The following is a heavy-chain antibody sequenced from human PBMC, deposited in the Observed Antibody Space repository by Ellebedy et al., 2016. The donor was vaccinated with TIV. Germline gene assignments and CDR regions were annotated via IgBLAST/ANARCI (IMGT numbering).Heavy chain of an antibody. V-gene: IGHV3-30*09. CDR3: ARESTYCGADCYSLSDH. CDR2: ISSDGNNI. CDR1: GFSFSRFP. Sequence: GESQKISCAASGFSFSRFPMHWVRQAPGKGLEWVALISSDGNNIYYADSVKGRFAISRDNSKSTLFLQMNSLRPEDTAVYYCARESTYCGADCYSLSDHWGQGALVTVSA. J-gene: IGHJ5*02. D-gene: IGHD2-21*02.